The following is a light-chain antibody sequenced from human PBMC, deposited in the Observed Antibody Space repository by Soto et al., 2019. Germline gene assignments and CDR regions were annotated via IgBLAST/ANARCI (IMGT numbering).Light chain of an antibody. V-gene: IGKV3-11*01. CDR3: QQRTNWPPWT. Sequence: EIVLTQSPATLSVSPGERATLSCRTSQSVGSNLAWYQQKPGQAPRLLMYGASNRATGIPARFSGSGSGTDFTLTISRLEPEDFAVYYCQQRTNWPPWTFGQGTKVEIK. CDR1: QSVGSN. CDR2: GAS. J-gene: IGKJ1*01.